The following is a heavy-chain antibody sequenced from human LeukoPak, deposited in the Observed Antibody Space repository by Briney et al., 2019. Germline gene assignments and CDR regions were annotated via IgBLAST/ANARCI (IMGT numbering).Heavy chain of an antibody. D-gene: IGHD3-3*01. CDR2: IYHSGRT. J-gene: IGHJ4*02. V-gene: IGHV4-30-2*01. CDR1: SGSISSDDYS. CDR3: TRVMNLGVVFDY. Sequence: SQTLSHTCAVSSGSISSDDYSWSWIRQPPGKGLEWIGYIYHSGRTHYNPSLKSRVTISVDRSKNQFSLKLSSVTAADTAVYYCTRVMNLGVVFDYWGQGTLVTVSS.